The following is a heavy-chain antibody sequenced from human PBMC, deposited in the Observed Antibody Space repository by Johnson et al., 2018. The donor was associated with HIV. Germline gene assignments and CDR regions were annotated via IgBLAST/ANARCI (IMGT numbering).Heavy chain of an antibody. J-gene: IGHJ3*01. V-gene: IGHV3-13*01. D-gene: IGHD3-10*01. CDR1: GFTFSSYD. Sequence: VQLMESGGGVVQPGGSLRPSCAASGFTFSSYDMHWVRQATGKGLEWVSAIGTAGDTYYPCSVKGRFPLSRENAKNSLYLQMNSLGVGDTAVYYCARRAYGSRSFSDAFDLWGPGTTVIVSS. CDR2: IGTAGDT. CDR3: ARRAYGSRSFSDAFDL.